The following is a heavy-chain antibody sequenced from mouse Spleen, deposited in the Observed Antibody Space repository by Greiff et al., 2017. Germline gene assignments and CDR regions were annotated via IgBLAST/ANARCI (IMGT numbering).Heavy chain of an antibody. CDR2: ISSGGDYI. CDR3: TREEGLYFDY. J-gene: IGHJ2*01. V-gene: IGHV5-9-1*02. CDR1: GFTFSSYA. Sequence: EVKLMESGEGLVKPGGSLKLSCAASGFTFSSYAMSWVRQTPEKRLEWVAYISSGGDYIYYADTVKGRFTISRDNARNTLYLQMSSLKSEDTAMYYCTREEGLYFDYWGQGTTLTVSS.